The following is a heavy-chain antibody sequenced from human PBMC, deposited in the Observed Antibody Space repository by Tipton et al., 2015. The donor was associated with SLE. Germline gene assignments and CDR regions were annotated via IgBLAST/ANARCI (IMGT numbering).Heavy chain of an antibody. J-gene: IGHJ3*02. CDR3: VRDLDTFDI. CDR1: GVSISSASYY. CDR2: IFTSGSP. Sequence: TLSLTCSVSGVSISSASYYWNWIRQPAGKGPECIGRIFTSGSPDYNPSLKRRVTISLDTSKNQFSLRLSSVTAADTAMYFCVRDLDTFDIWGQRTMVTVSS. V-gene: IGHV4-61*02.